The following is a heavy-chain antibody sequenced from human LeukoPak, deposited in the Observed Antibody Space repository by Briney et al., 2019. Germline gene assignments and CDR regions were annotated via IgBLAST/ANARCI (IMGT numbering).Heavy chain of an antibody. D-gene: IGHD2-15*01. J-gene: IGHJ4*02. Sequence: SETLSLTCAVYGGSFSGYYWSLIRQPPGKGLEWIGEINHSGSTNYNPSPKSRVTISVDTSKNQFSLKLSSVTAADTAVYYCARGGRVVVVAATRFPFDYWGQGTLVTVSS. CDR3: ARGGRVVVVAATRFPFDY. CDR2: INHSGST. V-gene: IGHV4-34*01. CDR1: GGSFSGYY.